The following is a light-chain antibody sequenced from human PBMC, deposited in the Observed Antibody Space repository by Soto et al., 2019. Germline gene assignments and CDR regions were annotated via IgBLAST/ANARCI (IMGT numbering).Light chain of an antibody. CDR1: QSVSGSY. V-gene: IGKV3-20*01. CDR2: DAS. CDR3: QQYGTRPWT. Sequence: EIVLTQSPGTLSLSPGERATLSCRARQSVSGSYLAWYQQEPGQSPRLLIHDASSRATGIPDRFSGSGSGTDFTLTISRLEPEDFAVYYCQQYGTRPWTFGQGTKVESK. J-gene: IGKJ1*01.